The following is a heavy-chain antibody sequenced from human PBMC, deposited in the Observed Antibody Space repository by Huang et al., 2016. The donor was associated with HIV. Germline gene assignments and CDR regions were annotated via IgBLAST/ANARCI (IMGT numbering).Heavy chain of an antibody. V-gene: IGHV3-30*18. J-gene: IGHJ4*02. Sequence: QVQLVESGGGVVQPGRSLRLSCEASGVTFNSYGMHWVRQAPGKGLEGVEGISYDGSKKKYADSVKGRFTISRDDSKNTLYLQMNSLRSEDAAVYYCANHVAVAGTYDWGQGTPVIVSS. CDR1: GVTFNSYG. D-gene: IGHD6-19*01. CDR3: ANHVAVAGTYD. CDR2: ISYDGSKK.